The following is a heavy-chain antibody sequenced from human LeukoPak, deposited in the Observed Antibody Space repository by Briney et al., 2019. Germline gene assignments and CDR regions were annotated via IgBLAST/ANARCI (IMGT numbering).Heavy chain of an antibody. CDR1: GFTFEDYA. V-gene: IGHV3-9*01. CDR2: ISWNGNDI. Sequence: GGSLRRSCTTAGFTFEDYAMHWVRQAPGNGLEWVSGISWNGNDIGYAASVKGRFTISRDNAKNSLYLELSSLRIEDTALYYCANLPYWGQGTLVTVSS. J-gene: IGHJ4*02. CDR3: ANLPY.